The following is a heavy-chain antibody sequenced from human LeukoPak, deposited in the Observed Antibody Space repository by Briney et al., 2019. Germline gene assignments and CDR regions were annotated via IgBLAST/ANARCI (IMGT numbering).Heavy chain of an antibody. CDR3: ARSDGWKWVVDY. CDR2: IRPSGDNT. V-gene: IGHV3-21*01. J-gene: IGHJ4*02. D-gene: IGHD1-1*01. CDR1: GFTFSSYS. Sequence: GGSLRLSCAASGFTFSSYSMTWVRQAPGRGLEWVSSIRPSGDNTYYADSVKGRFTISRDNAKNSLYLQMNSLRAEDTAVYYCARSDGWKWVVDYWGQGTLVTVSS.